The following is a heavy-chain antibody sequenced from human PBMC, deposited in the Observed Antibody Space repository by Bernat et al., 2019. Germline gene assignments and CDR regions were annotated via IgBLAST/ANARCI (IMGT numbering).Heavy chain of an antibody. J-gene: IGHJ4*02. CDR2: IYYSGST. Sequence: QVQLQESGPGLVKPSQTLSLTCTVPAGPISSGGYYWSWIRQHPGKGLEWIGYIYYSGSTYYNPSLKSRATISVNTSQSKISLHVSSVTAADTTVYYCAREADWGYLLDYWGQGNLVTVSS. D-gene: IGHD2/OR15-2a*01. V-gene: IGHV4-31*03. CDR3: AREADWGYLLDY. CDR1: AGPISSGGYY.